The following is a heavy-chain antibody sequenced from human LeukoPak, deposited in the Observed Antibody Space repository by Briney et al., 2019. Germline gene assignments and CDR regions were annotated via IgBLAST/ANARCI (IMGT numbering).Heavy chain of an antibody. CDR3: ARGPGYYYDSSGYF. V-gene: IGHV4-34*01. CDR2: INHSGST. J-gene: IGHJ4*02. CDR1: VGSFSGYY. Sequence: PSETLSLTCAVYVGSFSGYYWSWIRQPPGKGLEWIGEINHSGSTNYNPSLKSRVTISVDTSKNQFSLKLSSVTAADTAVYYCARGPGYYYDSSGYFWGQGTLVTVSS. D-gene: IGHD3-22*01.